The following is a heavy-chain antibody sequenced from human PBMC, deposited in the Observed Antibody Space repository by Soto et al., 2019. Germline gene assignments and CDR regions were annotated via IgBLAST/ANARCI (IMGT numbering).Heavy chain of an antibody. V-gene: IGHV3-74*01. CDR1: GFSFSNYW. CDR3: AKREGNTYGLFH. J-gene: IGHJ4*02. D-gene: IGHD5-18*01. CDR2: IKTDGSST. Sequence: EVQLVESGGGLVQPGGSLRLSCAASGFSFSNYWIHWVRQAPGKGLVWVSRIKTDGSSTDYAASVKGRFTISRDNAKNTLDLQMNSLTAEDTAVYYCAKREGNTYGLFHWGQGTLVTVSS.